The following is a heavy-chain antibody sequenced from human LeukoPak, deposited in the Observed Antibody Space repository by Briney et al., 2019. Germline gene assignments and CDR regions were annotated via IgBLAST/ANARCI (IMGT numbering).Heavy chain of an antibody. Sequence: SETLSLTCTVSGGSISSSSYYWGWIRQPPGRGLEWIGTIYYSGNTYYSPSLKSRVTISVDTSKNRFSLKLSSVTAADTAVYYCARHRETSLLDYWGQGTLVTVSS. CDR3: ARHRETSLLDY. CDR2: IYYSGNT. V-gene: IGHV4-39*01. J-gene: IGHJ4*02. D-gene: IGHD1-7*01. CDR1: GGSISSSSYY.